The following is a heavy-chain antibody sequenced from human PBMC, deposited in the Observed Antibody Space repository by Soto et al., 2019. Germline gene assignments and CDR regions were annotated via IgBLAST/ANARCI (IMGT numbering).Heavy chain of an antibody. CDR3: AFRGYSSGWSAFDI. CDR1: GFSLSTSGVG. D-gene: IGHD6-19*01. Sequence: SGPTLVKPTQTLTLTCTFSGFSLSTSGVGVGWIRQPPGKALEWLALIYWVDDKRYSPSLKSRLTITKDTSKNQVVLTMTNMDPVDTATYYCAFRGYSSGWSAFDIWGQGTMVTVAS. CDR2: IYWVDDK. J-gene: IGHJ3*02. V-gene: IGHV2-5*02.